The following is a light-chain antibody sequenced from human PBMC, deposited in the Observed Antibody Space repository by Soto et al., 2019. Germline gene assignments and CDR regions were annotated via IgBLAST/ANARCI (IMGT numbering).Light chain of an antibody. CDR2: GAS. V-gene: IGKV3-20*01. CDR3: QQLNSYPWIT. CDR1: QSLVNTY. J-gene: IGKJ5*01. Sequence: EVVSTPSQGSLSFSPEDIATFSCKASQSLVNTYVAWYQQKAGQAPRLLIYGASTRATGLPATFSGSGSGTAFTLTIRSLQPEDFATYYCQQLNSYPWITCGQGRQRAIK.